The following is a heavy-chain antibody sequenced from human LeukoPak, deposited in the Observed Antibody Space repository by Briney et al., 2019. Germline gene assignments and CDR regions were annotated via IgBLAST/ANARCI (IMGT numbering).Heavy chain of an antibody. CDR1: GFTFSSYA. V-gene: IGHV3-23*01. D-gene: IGHD6-19*01. CDR2: ISGSGGST. J-gene: IGHJ3*02. Sequence: GGSLRLSYAASGFTFSSYAMSWVRQAPGKGLEWVSAISGSGGSTYYADSVKGRFTISRDNSKNTLYLQMNSLRAEDTAVYYCAKDGIAVAGTLNAFDIWGQGTMVTVSS. CDR3: AKDGIAVAGTLNAFDI.